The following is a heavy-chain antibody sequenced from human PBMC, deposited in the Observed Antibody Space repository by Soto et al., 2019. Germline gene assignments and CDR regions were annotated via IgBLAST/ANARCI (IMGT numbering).Heavy chain of an antibody. CDR1: DYSFTGYG. D-gene: IGHD6-19*01. CDR2: ISTHNGNT. Sequence: ASVKVSCKASDYSFTGYGINWVRQAPGQGLEWVGWISTHNGNTNYAQKFQGRVTMTADTSTSTAYMELRNLRSDDTAVYFCARPRSSGWYLDAPVFWGQGTMVTVSS. V-gene: IGHV1-18*04. J-gene: IGHJ3*01. CDR3: ARPRSSGWYLDAPVF.